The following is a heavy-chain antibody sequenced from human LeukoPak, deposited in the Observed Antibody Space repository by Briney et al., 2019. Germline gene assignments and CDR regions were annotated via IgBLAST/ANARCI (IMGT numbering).Heavy chain of an antibody. CDR1: GFTFSSYS. J-gene: IGHJ3*02. Sequence: PGGSLRLSCAASGFTFSSYSMNWVRQAPGKGLEWVSSISSSSSYIYYADSVKGRFTISRDNAKNSLYLQMNSLRAVDTAVYYCAREGDSSSYSWFAFDIWGQGTMVTVSS. CDR3: AREGDSSSYSWFAFDI. CDR2: ISSSSSYI. D-gene: IGHD6-13*01. V-gene: IGHV3-21*01.